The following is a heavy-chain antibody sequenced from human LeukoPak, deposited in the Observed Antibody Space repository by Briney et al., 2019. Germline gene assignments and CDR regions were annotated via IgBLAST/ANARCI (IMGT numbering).Heavy chain of an antibody. CDR3: ARSPYSGSYYYYYGMDV. CDR1: GSPFTSYW. V-gene: IGHV5-51*01. CDR2: IYPGDSDT. J-gene: IGHJ6*02. D-gene: IGHD1-26*01. Sequence: GAPLKISCKGSGSPFTSYWIGWVRQLPGKGREWMGIIYPGDSDTRYSPSFQGQVTISADKSISTAYLQWSSLKASDTAMYYCARSPYSGSYYYYYGMDVWGQGTTVTVSS.